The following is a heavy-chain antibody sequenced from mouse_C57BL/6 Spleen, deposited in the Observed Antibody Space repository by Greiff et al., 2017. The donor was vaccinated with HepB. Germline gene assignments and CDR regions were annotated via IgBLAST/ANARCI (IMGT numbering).Heavy chain of an antibody. D-gene: IGHD3-1*01. CDR3: TRVSRDFYAMDY. V-gene: IGHV1-15*01. J-gene: IGHJ4*01. CDR1: GYTFTDYE. CDR2: IDPETGGP. Sequence: VQLQQSGAELVRPGASVTLSCKASGYTFTDYEMHWVKQTPVHGLEWIGAIDPETGGPAYNQKFKGKAILTADQSSSTAYMELRSLTSEDSAVYYCTRVSRDFYAMDYWGQGTSVTVSS.